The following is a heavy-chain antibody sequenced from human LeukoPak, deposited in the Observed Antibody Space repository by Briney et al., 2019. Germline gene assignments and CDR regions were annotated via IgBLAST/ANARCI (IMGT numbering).Heavy chain of an antibody. V-gene: IGHV4-61*02. CDR3: ARDGTCSSTSCLRGDYYYMDV. J-gene: IGHJ6*03. CDR2: IYTSGST. Sequence: SETLSLTCTVSGGSISGGTYYWSWIRQPAGKGLEWIGRIYTSGSTNYNPSLKSRVTISVDTSKNQFSLKLSSVTAADTAVCYCARDGTCSSTSCLRGDYYYMDVWGKGTTVTVSS. CDR1: GGSISGGTYY. D-gene: IGHD2-2*01.